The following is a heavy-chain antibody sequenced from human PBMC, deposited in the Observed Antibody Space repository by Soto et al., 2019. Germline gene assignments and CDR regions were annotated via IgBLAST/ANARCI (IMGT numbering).Heavy chain of an antibody. V-gene: IGHV3-21*03. Sequence: EVQLVESGGGLVKPGGSQSLSCAASGFNFRQFTMNWVRQAPGKGLEWISSISSSSTYIYYAESVKGRFTISRDNAKSXLYLQMDSLRAEDTAFXYCVRDWEDWYYDVWGRGILVTVSS. J-gene: IGHJ2*01. D-gene: IGHD1-26*01. CDR2: ISSSSTYI. CDR3: VRDWEDWYYDV. CDR1: GFNFRQFT.